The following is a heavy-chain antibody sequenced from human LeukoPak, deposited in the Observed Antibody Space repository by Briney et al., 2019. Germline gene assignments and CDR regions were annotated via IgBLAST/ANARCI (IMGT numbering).Heavy chain of an antibody. V-gene: IGHV3-23*01. D-gene: IGHD2-2*01. CDR1: TFTFSNYW. J-gene: IGHJ4*02. Sequence: GGSLRLSCAASTFTFSNYWMSWVRQAPGKGLEWVSAISGSGGYTYYADSVKGRFTISRDNSKDTLYLQMNSLRAEDTAVYYCAKRVVVVPTGGFDYCGQGTLVTVSS. CDR2: ISGSGGYT. CDR3: AKRVVVVPTGGFDY.